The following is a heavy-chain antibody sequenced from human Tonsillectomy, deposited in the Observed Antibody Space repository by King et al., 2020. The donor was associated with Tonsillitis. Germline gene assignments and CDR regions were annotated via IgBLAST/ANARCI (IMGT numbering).Heavy chain of an antibody. J-gene: IGHJ4*02. CDR2: ILHSGST. CDR3: AREVVV. D-gene: IGHD2-15*01. Sequence: QLQESGPGLVKPSQTLSLTCTVSGDSISSDNYYWSWIRQYPGKGLEWIGYILHSGSTYYKPSLQRRVTMSVDTSKNQFSLKLTSVTAADTAVYYCAREVVVWSQGPLVTVSS. V-gene: IGHV4-31*03. CDR1: GDSISSDNYY.